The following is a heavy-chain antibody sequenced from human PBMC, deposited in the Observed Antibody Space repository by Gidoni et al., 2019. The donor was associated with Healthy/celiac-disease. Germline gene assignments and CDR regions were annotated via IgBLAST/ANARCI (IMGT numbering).Heavy chain of an antibody. CDR1: GYTFTGSY. J-gene: IGHJ3*02. Sequence: QVQLVQSGAELKKPGAAVKVSCKASGYTFTGSYMHWVRQAPGQGLEGMGRINPNIGGTNYAQKFQGRVTMTRDTSISTAYMELSRLRSDDTAVYYCASRQQLAPAFDIWGQGTMVTVSS. V-gene: IGHV1-2*06. D-gene: IGHD6-13*01. CDR3: ASRQQLAPAFDI. CDR2: INPNIGGT.